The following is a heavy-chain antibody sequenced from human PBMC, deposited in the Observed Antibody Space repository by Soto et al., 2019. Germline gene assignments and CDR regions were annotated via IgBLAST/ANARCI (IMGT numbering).Heavy chain of an antibody. CDR3: AKEGGLSGSYYISSSYYFDY. V-gene: IGHV3-23*01. CDR2: INNSGGGT. D-gene: IGHD1-26*01. Sequence: PGGSLRLSCAASGFPFSTYAMSWVRQAPGKGLEWVSTINNSGGGTYSPDSMKGRFTISRDNSKNTVYLQMNSLRAEDTSVYYCAKEGGLSGSYYISSSYYFDYWGQGTLVTVSS. CDR1: GFPFSTYA. J-gene: IGHJ4*02.